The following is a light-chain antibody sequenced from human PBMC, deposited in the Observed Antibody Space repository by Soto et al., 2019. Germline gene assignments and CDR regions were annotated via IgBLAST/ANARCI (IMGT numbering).Light chain of an antibody. CDR3: QQRKHWPPIT. J-gene: IGKJ5*01. CDR1: QSVSNN. CDR2: GAS. Sequence: EILMTQSPATLSVSPGETATLSCRASQSVSNNVAWYQQKPGQAPRLLILGASNRATGVPVRFSGSGSGTVFTLTIGSLEPEDSAVYYCQQRKHWPPITLGQGTRLEVK. V-gene: IGKV3D-15*01.